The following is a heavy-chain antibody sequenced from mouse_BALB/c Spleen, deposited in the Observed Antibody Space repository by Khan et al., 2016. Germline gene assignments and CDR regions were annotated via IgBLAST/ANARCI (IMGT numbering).Heavy chain of an antibody. CDR3: ARAFAVVPFAFDS. J-gene: IGHJ2*01. Sequence: QVQLQQSGPELVKPGASVKISCKASGYAFSTSWMNWVKQRPGQGLEWIGRIYPGDGDTNYNGKFKGEATLTADKSSSTAYMQLSSLTSVASAVDFGARAFAVVPFAFDSWGQGTTHSASS. D-gene: IGHD1-1*02. CDR2: IYPGDGDT. CDR1: GYAFSTSW. V-gene: IGHV1-82*01.